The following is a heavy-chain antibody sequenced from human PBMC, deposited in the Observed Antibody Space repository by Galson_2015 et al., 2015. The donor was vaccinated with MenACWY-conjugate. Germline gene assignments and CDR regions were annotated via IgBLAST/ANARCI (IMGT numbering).Heavy chain of an antibody. Sequence: SLRLSCAASGFTFSTYWMSWVRQAPGKGLEWVANIKQDGSEKYYMDFVKGRFTISRDNAKNSLYLQMNSLEAEDTAVYYCATTKGSGTYYYFDYWGQGTLVTVSS. CDR2: IKQDGSEK. CDR1: GFTFSTYW. CDR3: ATTKGSGTYYYFDY. D-gene: IGHD3-10*01. J-gene: IGHJ4*02. V-gene: IGHV3-7*03.